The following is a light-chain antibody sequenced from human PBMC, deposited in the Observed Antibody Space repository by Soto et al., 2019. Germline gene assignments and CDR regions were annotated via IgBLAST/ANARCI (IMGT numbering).Light chain of an antibody. Sequence: DIVMTQSPDSLAVSRGERATINCKSSQSVVYSSNNKNYLAWYQQKPGQPPKLLIYWASTRESGVPDRFRGSGSGTDFTLTISSLQAEYVAVYCCQQYYSTPSTFGQGTKLEIK. J-gene: IGKJ2*02. CDR3: QQYYSTPST. CDR2: WAS. V-gene: IGKV4-1*01. CDR1: QSVVYSSNNKNY.